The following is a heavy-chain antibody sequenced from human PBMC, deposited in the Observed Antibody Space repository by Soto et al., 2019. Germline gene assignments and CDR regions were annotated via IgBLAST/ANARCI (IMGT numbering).Heavy chain of an antibody. CDR3: ARVLAY. V-gene: IGHV4-30-2*01. D-gene: IGHD2-8*02. CDR1: GGSISSGGYS. CDR2: IYHSAST. Sequence: ASETLSLTCAVSGGSISSGGYSWSWIRQPPGKGLELIGYIYHSASTYYNPSLKSRVTISVDRSKNQLSLKLSSVTAADTAVYYCARVLAYWGQGTLVTVSS. J-gene: IGHJ4*02.